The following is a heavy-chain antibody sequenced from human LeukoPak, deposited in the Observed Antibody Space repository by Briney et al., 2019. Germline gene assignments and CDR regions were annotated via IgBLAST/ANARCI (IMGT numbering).Heavy chain of an antibody. V-gene: IGHV3-48*03. D-gene: IGHD2-15*01. CDR2: ISSSGSTI. CDR1: GFTYSSYE. Sequence: QTGGSLRLSCAASGFTYSSYEMNWVRQAPGKGLEWVSYISSSGSTIYYADSVKGRFTISRDNAKNSLYLQMNSLRAEDTAVYYCARVLRCSGGSCYSGGAFDIWGQGTMVTVSS. CDR3: ARVLRCSGGSCYSGGAFDI. J-gene: IGHJ3*02.